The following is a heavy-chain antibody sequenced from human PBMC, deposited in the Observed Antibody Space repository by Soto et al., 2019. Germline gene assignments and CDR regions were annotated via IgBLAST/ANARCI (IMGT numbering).Heavy chain of an antibody. D-gene: IGHD6-13*01. V-gene: IGHV1-69*02. Sequence: QVQLVQSGAEVKKPGSSVKVSCKASGGTFSSYTISWVRQAPGQGLEWMGRIIPILGIANYARKFQGRVTITADKSTSTAYMELSSLRSEDTAVYYCARRQQLTYGMDVWGQGTTVTVSS. CDR3: ARRQQLTYGMDV. J-gene: IGHJ6*02. CDR2: IIPILGIA. CDR1: GGTFSSYT.